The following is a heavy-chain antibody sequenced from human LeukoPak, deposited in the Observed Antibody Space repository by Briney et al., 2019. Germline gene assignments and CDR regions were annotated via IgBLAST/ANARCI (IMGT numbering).Heavy chain of an antibody. J-gene: IGHJ6*03. Sequence: SVKVSCKASGYTFTSYGISWVRQAPGQGLEWMGGIIPIFGTANYAQKFQGRVTITTDESTSTAYMELSSLRSEDTAVYYCARDESRCGGDCYGPYYYYMDVWGKGTTVTVSS. V-gene: IGHV1-69*05. D-gene: IGHD2-21*01. CDR1: GYTFTSYG. CDR2: IIPIFGTA. CDR3: ARDESRCGGDCYGPYYYYMDV.